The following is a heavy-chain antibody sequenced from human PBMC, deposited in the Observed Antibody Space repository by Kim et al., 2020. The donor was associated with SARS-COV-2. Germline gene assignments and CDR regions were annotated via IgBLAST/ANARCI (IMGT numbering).Heavy chain of an antibody. CDR1: GGSISSSSYY. CDR3: ARPRYYDSSGSYYFDY. V-gene: IGHV4-39*01. J-gene: IGHJ4*02. Sequence: SETLSLTCTVSGGSISSSSYYWGWIRQPPGKGLEWIGSIYYSGSTYYNPSLKSRVTISVDTSKNQFSLKLSSVTAADTAVYYCARPRYYDSSGSYYFDYWGQGTLVTVSS. CDR2: IYYSGST. D-gene: IGHD3-22*01.